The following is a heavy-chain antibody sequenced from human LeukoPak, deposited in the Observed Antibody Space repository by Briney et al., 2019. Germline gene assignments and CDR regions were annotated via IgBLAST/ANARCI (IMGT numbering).Heavy chain of an antibody. Sequence: GGSLRLSCAASGFTFTAYLIHWVRQAPGKGLEWVAVMSSDGNAMFYADSVKGRFTISRDNSKNTLFLQMNSLRAEDTAVYYCVRESEYYFDHSASFDYWGQGTLVTVSS. CDR2: MSSDGNAM. D-gene: IGHD3-22*01. J-gene: IGHJ4*02. CDR3: VRESEYYFDHSASFDY. CDR1: GFTFTAYL. V-gene: IGHV3-30-3*01.